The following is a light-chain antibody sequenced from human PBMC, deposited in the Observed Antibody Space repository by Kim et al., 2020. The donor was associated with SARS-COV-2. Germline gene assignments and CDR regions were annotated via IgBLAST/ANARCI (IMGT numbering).Light chain of an antibody. J-gene: IGKJ4*01. CDR2: AAS. Sequence: DIQMTQSPSSLSASVGDRVTITCRASQSISSYLNWYQQKPGKAPKLPIYAASSLQSGVPSRFSGSGSGTDFTLTISSLQPEDFATYYCQQSYSTPFTFGGGTKLEI. V-gene: IGKV1-39*01. CDR1: QSISSY. CDR3: QQSYSTPFT.